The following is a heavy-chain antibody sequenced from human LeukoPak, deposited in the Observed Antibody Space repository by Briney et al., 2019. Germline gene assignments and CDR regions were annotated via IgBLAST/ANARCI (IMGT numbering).Heavy chain of an antibody. CDR3: ARVKDPGGYYYYYYMDV. CDR1: GGSFSGYY. D-gene: IGHD3-16*01. J-gene: IGHJ6*03. Sequence: PSGTLSLTCAVYGGSFSGYYWSWIRQPPGKGLEWIGEINHSGGTNYNPALKSRVTISVDTSKNQFSLKLSSVTAADTAVYYCARVKDPGGYYYYYYMDVWGKGTTVTVSS. V-gene: IGHV4-34*01. CDR2: INHSGGT.